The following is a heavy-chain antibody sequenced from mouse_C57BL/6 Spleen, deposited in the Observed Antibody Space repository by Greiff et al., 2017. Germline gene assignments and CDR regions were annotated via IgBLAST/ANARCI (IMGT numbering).Heavy chain of an antibody. CDR3: AGDDGLDY. CDR2: INPGSGGT. J-gene: IGHJ2*01. D-gene: IGHD2-3*01. Sequence: QVQLQQSGAELVRPGTSVKVSCKASGYAFTNYLIEWVKQRPGQGLEWIGVINPGSGGTNYNEKFKGKATLTADKSSSTAYMQLSRLTSEDSAVFFCAGDDGLDYWGQGTTLTVSS. V-gene: IGHV1-54*01. CDR1: GYAFTNYL.